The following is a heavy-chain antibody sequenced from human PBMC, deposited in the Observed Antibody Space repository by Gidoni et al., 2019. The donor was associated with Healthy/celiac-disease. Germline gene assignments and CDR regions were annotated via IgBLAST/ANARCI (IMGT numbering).Heavy chain of an antibody. J-gene: IGHJ4*02. V-gene: IGHV5-10-1*03. CDR1: CHSFTSYW. CDR2: IDPSDSYT. D-gene: IGHD2-8*01. CDR3: ARREETNGGDY. Sequence: DVQLVQSGAEVKQPGESLRLSCQGPCHSFTSYWISWVRQMHGKGLEWMGRIDPSDSYTNYSPSFQGHVTISADKSISTAYLQWSSLKASDTAMYYCARREETNGGDYWGQGTLVTVSS.